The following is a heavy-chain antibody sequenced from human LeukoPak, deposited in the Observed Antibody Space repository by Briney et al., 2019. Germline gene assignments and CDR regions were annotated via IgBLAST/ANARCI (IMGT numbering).Heavy chain of an antibody. J-gene: IGHJ6*02. V-gene: IGHV3-48*02. Sequence: PGGSLRLSCAASGFTFSNYAMSWVRQAPGKGLEWASYISDGSLAISYADSVKGRFTISRDNAKNSLYLQMNSLRDEDTAVYYCARDSRTSMDVWGQGTTVTVSS. CDR1: GFTFSNYA. CDR3: ARDSRTSMDV. CDR2: ISDGSLAI.